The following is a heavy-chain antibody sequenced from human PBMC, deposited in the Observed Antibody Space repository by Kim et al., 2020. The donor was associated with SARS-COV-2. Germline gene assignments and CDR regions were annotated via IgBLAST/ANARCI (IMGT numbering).Heavy chain of an antibody. Sequence: GGSLRLSCAASGFTFSDSAMSWVRQAPGKGLEWVSSIRYSGSGTYYADSVMGRFAISRDNSKNTLYLQMSSLRAGDTAVYYCVKESSWGSAKDSFWGQGTLVTVSS. CDR1: GFTFSDSA. V-gene: IGHV3-23*01. D-gene: IGHD2-15*01. J-gene: IGHJ4*02. CDR3: VKESSWGSAKDSF. CDR2: IRYSGSGT.